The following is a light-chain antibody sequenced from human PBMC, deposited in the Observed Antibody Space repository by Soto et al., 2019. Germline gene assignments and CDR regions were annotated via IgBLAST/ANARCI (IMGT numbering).Light chain of an antibody. CDR2: DAS. J-gene: IGKJ1*01. CDR3: QQYETFSGT. Sequence: DIQVTQSPSSLSASVGDRVTITCQASQDISNCLNWYQQKAGKAPKLLIYDASALPRGVPSRFSGSGSGTKFTLTIASLQPDDFATYYCQQYETFSGTFGPGTKVEI. V-gene: IGKV1-5*01. CDR1: QDISNC.